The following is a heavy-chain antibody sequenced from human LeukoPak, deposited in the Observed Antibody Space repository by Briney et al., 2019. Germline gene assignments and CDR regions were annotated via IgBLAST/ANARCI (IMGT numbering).Heavy chain of an antibody. Sequence: SETLSLTCAVYGGSFSGYYWSWIRQPPGKGLEWIGEINHSGSTNYNPSLKSRVTISVDTSKNQFSLKLSSVTAADTAVYYCARDAVASDTYYYYYGMDVWGQGTTVTVSS. V-gene: IGHV4-34*01. CDR2: INHSGST. CDR1: GGSFSGYY. CDR3: ARDAVASDTYYYYYGMDV. D-gene: IGHD2-15*01. J-gene: IGHJ6*02.